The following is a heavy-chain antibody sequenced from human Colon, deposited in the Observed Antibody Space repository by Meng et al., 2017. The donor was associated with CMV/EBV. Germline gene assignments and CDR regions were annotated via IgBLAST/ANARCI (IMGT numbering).Heavy chain of an antibody. CDR3: ARGPPSNWNFHLDN. Sequence: SGSSVNDYYFHWVRQAPGQGLEWMGWINPNNGGTNYAQKFQVRVTMTTDTSISTAFLDVTSLRSDDTAVYYCARGPPSNWNFHLDNWGQGTLVTVSS. D-gene: IGHD1-7*01. CDR2: INPNNGGT. V-gene: IGHV1-2*02. CDR1: GSSVNDYY. J-gene: IGHJ4*02.